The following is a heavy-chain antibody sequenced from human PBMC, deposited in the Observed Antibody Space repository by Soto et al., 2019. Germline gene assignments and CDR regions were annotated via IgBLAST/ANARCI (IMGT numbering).Heavy chain of an antibody. CDR2: ISSNSGYT. V-gene: IGHV3-11*06. J-gene: IGHJ4*02. D-gene: IGHD3-9*01. CDR3: AKEWARYDTLNGKVDS. Sequence: PGGSLRLSCAASGFTFSDYYMSWIRQAPVNGLEWVSYISSNSGYTNYADSVKGRFTISRDNAKNSVYLQMNSLRAEETAVYYCAKEWARYDTLNGKVDSWGQGTLVTVSS. CDR1: GFTFSDYY.